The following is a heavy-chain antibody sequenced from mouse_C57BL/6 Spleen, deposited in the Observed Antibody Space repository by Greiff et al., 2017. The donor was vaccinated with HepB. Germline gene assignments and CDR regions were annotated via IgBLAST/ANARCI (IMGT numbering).Heavy chain of an antibody. CDR2: IYPGDGDT. CDR3: ALDSSGFQAWFAY. D-gene: IGHD3-2*02. J-gene: IGHJ3*01. CDR1: GYAFSSSW. Sequence: VKLQQSGPELVKPGASVKISCKASGYAFSSSWMNWVKQRPGKGLEWIGRIYPGDGDTNYNGKFKGKATLTADKSSSTAYMQLSSLTSEDSAVYFCALDSSGFQAWFAYWGQGTLVTVSA. V-gene: IGHV1-82*01.